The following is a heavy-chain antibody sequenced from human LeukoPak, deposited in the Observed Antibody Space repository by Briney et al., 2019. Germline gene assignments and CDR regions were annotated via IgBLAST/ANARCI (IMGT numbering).Heavy chain of an antibody. D-gene: IGHD3-10*01. Sequence: ASVKVSCKASGYTFTSYAMNWVRQAPRQGLEWMGGIIPIFGTPKYAQKFQDRVTITADESTSTAYMELSSLRSEDTAVYYCARVKIGEFHIDNWGQGTLVTVSS. CDR2: IIPIFGTP. J-gene: IGHJ4*02. CDR3: ARVKIGEFHIDN. V-gene: IGHV1-69*13. CDR1: GYTFTSYA.